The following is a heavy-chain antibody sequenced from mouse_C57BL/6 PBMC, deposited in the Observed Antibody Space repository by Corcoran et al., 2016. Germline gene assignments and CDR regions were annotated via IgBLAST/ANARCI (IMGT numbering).Heavy chain of an antibody. J-gene: IGHJ3*01. CDR2: IYPRSGNT. CDR1: GYTFTSYG. Sequence: QVQLKQSGAEMARPGASVKLSCKASGYTFTSYGISGVKQRTGQGLEWIGEIYPRSGNTYYNEKFKGKATLTADKSSSTAYMELRSLTSEDSAVYFCARGYYGSGFAYWGQGTLVTVSA. D-gene: IGHD1-1*01. V-gene: IGHV1-81*01. CDR3: ARGYYGSGFAY.